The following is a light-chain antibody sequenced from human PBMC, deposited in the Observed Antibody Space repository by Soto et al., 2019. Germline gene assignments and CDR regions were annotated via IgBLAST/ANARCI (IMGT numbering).Light chain of an antibody. CDR2: DAS. J-gene: IGKJ5*01. V-gene: IGKV3-11*01. CDR3: QQRSNWPPTT. CDR1: QSVSRY. Sequence: EIVMTQSPATLSVSPGERAALSCRASQSVSRYLAWYQQKPGQAPRLLIYDASNRATGIPARFSGSGSGTDFTLTISSLEPEDFAVYYCQQRSNWPPTTFGQGTRLEI.